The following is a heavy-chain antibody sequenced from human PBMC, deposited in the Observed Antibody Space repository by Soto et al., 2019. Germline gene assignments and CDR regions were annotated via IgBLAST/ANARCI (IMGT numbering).Heavy chain of an antibody. Sequence: EVQLLESGGALVQPGGSLRLSCVASGFTFSTYAMTWVRQAPGKGLEWVSAISGSGSGTNYADSVKCRFTISRDNSKNILYVQMNSLRAEDTAVYYCAKDKPTTNCFDYWGPGTLVTVSS. V-gene: IGHV3-23*01. CDR3: AKDKPTTNCFDY. CDR1: GFTFSTYA. J-gene: IGHJ4*02. D-gene: IGHD1-1*01. CDR2: ISGSGSGT.